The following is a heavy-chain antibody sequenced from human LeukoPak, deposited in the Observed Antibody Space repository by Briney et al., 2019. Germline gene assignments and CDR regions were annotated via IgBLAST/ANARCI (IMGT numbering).Heavy chain of an antibody. CDR1: GGTFSSYA. CDR3: ARAVTHVLLWFGELLD. CDR2: IIPIFGTA. J-gene: IGHJ4*02. D-gene: IGHD3-10*01. V-gene: IGHV1-69*13. Sequence: SVKVSCEASGGTFSSYAISWVRQAPGQGLEWMGGIIPIFGTANYAQKFQGRVTITADESTSTAYMELSSLRSEDTAVYYCARAVTHVLLWFGELLDWGQGTLVTVSS.